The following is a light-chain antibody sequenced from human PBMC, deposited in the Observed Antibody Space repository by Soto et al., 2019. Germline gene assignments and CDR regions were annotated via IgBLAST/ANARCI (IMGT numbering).Light chain of an antibody. CDR2: EVS. CDR1: SSDVGGYNY. Sequence: QSALTQPPSASGSPGQSVTISCTGTSSDVGGYNYVSWYQQHPGKAPKLMISEVSKRPSGVPDRFSGSKSGNTASLTVSGLQAEFEADYYCSSFAGNNKLVFGG. V-gene: IGLV2-8*01. J-gene: IGLJ2*01. CDR3: SSFAGNNKLV.